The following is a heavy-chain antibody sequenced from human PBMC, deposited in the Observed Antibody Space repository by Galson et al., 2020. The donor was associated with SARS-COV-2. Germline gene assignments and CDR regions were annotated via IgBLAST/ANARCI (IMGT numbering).Heavy chain of an antibody. J-gene: IGHJ4*02. D-gene: IGHD3-10*01. CDR1: GYTFTNYG. V-gene: IGHV1-18*01. CDR3: ARDLAPRGFDY. Sequence: GESLKISCKASGYTFTNYGVAWVRQAPGQGLEWMAWISAYNGNTDYAQKFQGRVTVTTDTSTRIAYMELRSLRSDDTAVYYCARDLAPRGFDYWGQGALVTVSS. CDR2: ISAYNGNT.